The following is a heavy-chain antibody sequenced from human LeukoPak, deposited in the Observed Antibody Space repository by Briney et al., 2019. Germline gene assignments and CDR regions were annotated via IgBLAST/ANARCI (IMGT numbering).Heavy chain of an antibody. CDR1: GFTFSSYS. CDR3: ARGRRRFGYYYYYMDV. J-gene: IGHJ6*03. CDR2: ISSSSSYI. D-gene: IGHD3-16*01. V-gene: IGHV3-21*04. Sequence: GGSLRLSCAASGFTFSSYSMNWVRQAPGKGLEWVSSISSSSSYIYYADSVKGRFTISRDNAKNSLYLQMNSLRAEDTALYYCARGRRRFGYYYYYMDVWGKGTTVTVSS.